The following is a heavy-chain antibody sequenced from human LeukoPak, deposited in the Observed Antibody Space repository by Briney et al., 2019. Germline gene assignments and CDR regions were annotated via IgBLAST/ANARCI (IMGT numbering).Heavy chain of an antibody. V-gene: IGHV3-74*01. CDR1: GFTFTNYW. CDR2: INVDGSST. CDR3: AKELARYFEY. Sequence: GGSLRLSCVASGFTFTNYWTHWVRQAPGMGLVWVSRINVDGSSTTYADSVKGRFTISRDNAKNTLYLQMNSLRAEDTALYYCAKELARYFEYWGQGALVTVSS. J-gene: IGHJ4*02. D-gene: IGHD1-1*01.